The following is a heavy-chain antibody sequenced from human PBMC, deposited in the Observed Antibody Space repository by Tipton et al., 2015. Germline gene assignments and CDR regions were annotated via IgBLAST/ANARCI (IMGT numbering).Heavy chain of an antibody. V-gene: IGHV4-31*03. Sequence: PGLVKPSETLSLTCNVSGGSISKYYWSWIRQQPGKGLEWIGYIFYTGKTYYHPSLRSRVSMSIDTSKHQFFLHLTSVTAADTAVYYCARAGAYDRETPNWIGAWGQGALVTVSS. D-gene: IGHD2-21*01. CDR3: ARAGAYDRETPNWIGA. CDR1: GGSISKYY. J-gene: IGHJ5*02. CDR2: IFYTGKT.